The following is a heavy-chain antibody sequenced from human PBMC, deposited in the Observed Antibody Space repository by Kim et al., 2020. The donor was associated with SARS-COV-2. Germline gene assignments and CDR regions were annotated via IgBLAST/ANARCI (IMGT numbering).Heavy chain of an antibody. Sequence: GGSLRLSCAASGFTVSSNYMSWVRQAPGKGLEWVSVIYSGGSTYYADSVKGRFTISRDNSKNTLYLQMNSLRAEDTAVYYCARGAPYYDSSGRPLDYWGQGTLVTVSS. CDR2: IYSGGST. J-gene: IGHJ4*02. V-gene: IGHV3-53*01. CDR3: ARGAPYYDSSGRPLDY. D-gene: IGHD3-22*01. CDR1: GFTVSSNY.